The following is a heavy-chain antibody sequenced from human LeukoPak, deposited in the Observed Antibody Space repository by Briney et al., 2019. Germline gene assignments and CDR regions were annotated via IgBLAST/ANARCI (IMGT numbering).Heavy chain of an antibody. CDR2: ISGSGGST. V-gene: IGHV3-23*01. CDR1: GLTFSSYA. Sequence: GGSLRLSCAASGLTFSSYAMSWVRQAPGKGLEWVSAISGSGGSTYYADSVKGRFTISRDNSKNTLYLQMNSLRAEDTAVYYCAKELPYYDYIWGSYRYTPAYFDYWGQGTLVTVSS. D-gene: IGHD3-16*02. J-gene: IGHJ4*02. CDR3: AKELPYYDYIWGSYRYTPAYFDY.